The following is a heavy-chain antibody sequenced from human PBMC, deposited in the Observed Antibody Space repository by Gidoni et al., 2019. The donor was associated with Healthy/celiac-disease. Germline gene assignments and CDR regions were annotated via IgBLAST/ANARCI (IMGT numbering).Heavy chain of an antibody. J-gene: IGHJ4*02. CDR1: GFTFSGYA. CDR3: ARVRVAKLLWHYFDY. Sequence: QVQLVESGGGVVQPGRSLRLSCAASGFTFSGYARHWVRQAPGKGLAWVAVISYNGSNKYYADSVKGRFTISRDNSKNTLYLQMNSLRAEDTAVYYCARVRVAKLLWHYFDYWGQGTLVTVSS. V-gene: IGHV3-30-3*01. D-gene: IGHD2-2*01. CDR2: ISYNGSNK.